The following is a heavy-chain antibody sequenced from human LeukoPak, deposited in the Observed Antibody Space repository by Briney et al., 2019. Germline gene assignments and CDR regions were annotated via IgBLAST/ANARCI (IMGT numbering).Heavy chain of an antibody. J-gene: IGHJ4*02. CDR2: INPNSDGT. Sequence: ASVKVSCKDSGYTFTGDYLHWMRQAPGQGLEWMGWINPNSDGTSYAQKFQGRVTMTSDTSISTAYMELSSLRSDDTAVYYCARDRYSGYDYWGQGTLVTVSS. CDR3: ARDRYSGYDY. V-gene: IGHV1-2*02. D-gene: IGHD5-12*01. CDR1: GYTFTGDY.